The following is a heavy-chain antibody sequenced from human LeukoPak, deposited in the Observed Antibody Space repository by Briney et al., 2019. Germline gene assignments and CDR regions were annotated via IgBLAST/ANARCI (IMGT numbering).Heavy chain of an antibody. CDR1: GGSISSSSYY. J-gene: IGHJ4*02. CDR3: ATNEWSGYYFEY. CDR2: IYSSGST. V-gene: IGHV4-39*01. Sequence: SSETLSLTCTDSGGSISSSSYYWGWIRQPPGKGLEWIGSIYSSGSTYYNPSLKSRVTISVDTSKNQFSLKLSSVTAADTAVYYCATNEWSGYYFEYWGQGTLVPVSS. D-gene: IGHD3-3*01.